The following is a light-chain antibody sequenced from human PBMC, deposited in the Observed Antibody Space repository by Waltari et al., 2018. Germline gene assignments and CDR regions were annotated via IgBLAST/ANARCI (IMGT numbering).Light chain of an antibody. J-gene: IGLJ3*02. CDR3: AAWDNTLSGPS. CDR2: MTK. Sequence: QSVVTQPPSASGTPGQRVTISCSGRSSNIGSNTVNWYLQVPVRAPKLLIFMTKRRASGVPDRFSGSKSYNSHSLAIGGLQSEDEADDYCAAWDNTLSGPSFGGGTKVTVL. V-gene: IGLV1-44*01. CDR1: SSNIGSNT.